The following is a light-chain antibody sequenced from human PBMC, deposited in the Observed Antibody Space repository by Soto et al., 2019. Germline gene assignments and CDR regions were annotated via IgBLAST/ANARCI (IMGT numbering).Light chain of an antibody. CDR3: ISYTSSSTHV. CDR2: DVS. V-gene: IGLV2-14*03. J-gene: IGLJ1*01. CDR1: NSDVGTYNF. Sequence: QSALTQPASVSGSPGQSITISCTGTNSDVGTYNFVSWYQQHPGKLPKLMIFDVSRRPSGVSDRFSSSKSGNTASLTISGLQAEDEGDYYCISYTSSSTHVFGSGTKLTVL.